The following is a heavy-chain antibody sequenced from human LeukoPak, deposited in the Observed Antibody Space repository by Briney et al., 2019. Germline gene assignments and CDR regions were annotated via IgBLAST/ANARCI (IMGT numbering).Heavy chain of an antibody. D-gene: IGHD3-22*01. V-gene: IGHV3-53*01. J-gene: IGHJ4*02. CDR1: GFTVSSNY. CDR3: ARGGDSSGYTAPFFDY. Sequence: GGSLRLSCAASGFTVSSNYMSWVRQAPGKGLEWVSVIYSGGSTYYADSVKSRFTISRDNSKNTLYLQMNSLRAEDTAVYYCARGGDSSGYTAPFFDYWGQGTLVTVSS. CDR2: IYSGGST.